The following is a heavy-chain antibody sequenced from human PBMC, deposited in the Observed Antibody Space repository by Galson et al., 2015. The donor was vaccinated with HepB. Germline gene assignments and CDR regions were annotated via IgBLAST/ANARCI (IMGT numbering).Heavy chain of an antibody. D-gene: IGHD2-2*01. V-gene: IGHV3-21*01. CDR3: ARLYADCSSTSCDPYYYYYYYMDV. CDR1: GFTFSSYS. Sequence: SLRLSCAASGFTFSSYSMNWVRQAPGKGLEWVSSISSSSSYIYYADSVKGRFTISRDNAKNSLYLQMNSLRAEDTAVYYCARLYADCSSTSCDPYYYYYYYMDVWGKGTTVTVSS. J-gene: IGHJ6*03. CDR2: ISSSSSYI.